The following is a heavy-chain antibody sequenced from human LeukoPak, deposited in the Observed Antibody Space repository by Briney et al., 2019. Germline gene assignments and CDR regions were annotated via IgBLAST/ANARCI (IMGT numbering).Heavy chain of an antibody. CDR1: GFTFSSYG. CDR2: ISSNGGGT. CDR3: ARARDNDFWSGYYFYYYYYYMDV. D-gene: IGHD3-3*01. V-gene: IGHV3-64*01. J-gene: IGHJ6*03. Sequence: QPGGTLRLSCAASGFTFSSYGMSWVRQAPGKGLEYVSAISSNGGGTYYANSVKGRFTISRDNSKNTLYLQMGSLRAEDMAVYYCARARDNDFWSGYYFYYYYYYMDVWGKGTTVTVSS.